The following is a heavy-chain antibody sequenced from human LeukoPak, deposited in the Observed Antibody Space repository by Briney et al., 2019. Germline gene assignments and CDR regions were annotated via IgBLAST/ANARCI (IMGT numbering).Heavy chain of an antibody. CDR3: ARGPPPDLDY. Sequence: SETLSLTCTVSGDSISSYYWSWIRQPAGKGLEWIGRIHPSGSTNYKPSLKSRATLSVDTSKNEFSLKLSSVTAADTAVYYCARGPPPDLDYWGRGTLVTVSS. J-gene: IGHJ4*02. CDR1: GDSISSYY. V-gene: IGHV4-4*07. CDR2: IHPSGST.